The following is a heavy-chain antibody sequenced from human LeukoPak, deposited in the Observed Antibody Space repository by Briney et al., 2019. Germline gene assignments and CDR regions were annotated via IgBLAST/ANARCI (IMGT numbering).Heavy chain of an antibody. V-gene: IGHV3-30*04. J-gene: IGHJ4*02. Sequence: GGSLRLSCAASGFTFSSYAMHWVRQAPGKGLEWVAVIPYDGSNKYYADSVKGRFTISRDNSKNTLYLQMNSLRAEDTAVYYCARDSLLLWFGELLYFGYFDYWGQGTLVTVSS. CDR2: IPYDGSNK. CDR3: ARDSLLLWFGELLYFGYFDY. CDR1: GFTFSSYA. D-gene: IGHD3-10*01.